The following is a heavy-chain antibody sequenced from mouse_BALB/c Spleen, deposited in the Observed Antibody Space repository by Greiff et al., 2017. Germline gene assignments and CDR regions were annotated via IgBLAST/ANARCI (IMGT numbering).Heavy chain of an antibody. CDR1: GFTFSSYY. CDR3: ARQYYYGSQYFDV. D-gene: IGHD1-1*01. CDR2: INSNGGST. V-gene: IGHV5-6-2*01. J-gene: IGHJ1*01. Sequence: EVQLVESGGGLVKLGGSLKLSCAASGFTFSSYYMSWVRQTPEKRLELVAAINSNGGSTYYPDTVKGRFTISRDNAKNTLYLQMSSLKSEDTALYYCARQYYYGSQYFDVWGAGTTVTVSS.